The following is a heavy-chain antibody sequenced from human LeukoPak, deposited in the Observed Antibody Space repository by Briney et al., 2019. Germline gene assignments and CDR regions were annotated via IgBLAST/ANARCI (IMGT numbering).Heavy chain of an antibody. V-gene: IGHV3-23*03. Sequence: GGSLRLSCAASGFTLSNYGMNWVRQAPGKGLEWVSVIYSGGSTYYADSVKGRFTVSRDNSKNTLYLQMNSLRAEDTAVYYCASTTRGGTYYYYMDVWGKGTTVTISS. CDR1: GFTLSNYG. CDR3: ASTTRGGTYYYYMDV. J-gene: IGHJ6*03. D-gene: IGHD1-1*01. CDR2: IYSGGST.